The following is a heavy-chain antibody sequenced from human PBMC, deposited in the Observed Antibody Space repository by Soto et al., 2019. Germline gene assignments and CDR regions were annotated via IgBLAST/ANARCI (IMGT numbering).Heavy chain of an antibody. Sequence: QVQLVQSGAEVKKPGSSVKVSCKASGGTFSSYAISWVRQAPGQGLEWMGGIIPIFVTANYAQKFRDRATITADEVPSKAYMALSSLRSEDTAVYYCARQMTTVTTGNFQHWGQGTLVTVSS. CDR2: IIPIFVTA. CDR1: GGTFSSYA. V-gene: IGHV1-69*12. CDR3: ARQMTTVTTGNFQH. J-gene: IGHJ1*01. D-gene: IGHD4-17*01.